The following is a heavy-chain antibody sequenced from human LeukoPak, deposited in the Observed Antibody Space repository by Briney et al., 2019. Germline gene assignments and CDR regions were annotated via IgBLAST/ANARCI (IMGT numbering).Heavy chain of an antibody. Sequence: GGSLRLSCAASGFTFSSYGMHWVRQAPGKGLGWVAFIRYDGCNKYYADSVKGRFTISRDNSKNTLYLQMNSLRAEDTAVYYCAKGNGLKYYYYGMDVWGQGTTVTVSS. D-gene: IGHD1-1*01. CDR1: GFTFSSYG. CDR3: AKGNGLKYYYYGMDV. V-gene: IGHV3-30*02. CDR2: IRYDGCNK. J-gene: IGHJ6*02.